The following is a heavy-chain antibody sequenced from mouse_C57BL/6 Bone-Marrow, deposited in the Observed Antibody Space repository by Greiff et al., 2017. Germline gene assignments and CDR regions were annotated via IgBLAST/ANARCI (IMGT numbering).Heavy chain of an antibody. CDR3: ARRWLLRYFDV. CDR1: GYTFTSYW. J-gene: IGHJ1*03. D-gene: IGHD2-3*01. Sequence: QVQLQQPGAELVMPGASVKLSCKASGYTFTSYWMHWVKQRPGQGLEWIGEIDPSDSYTNYNQKFKGKSTLTVDKSSSTAYMQLSSLTSEDSAVYDCARRWLLRYFDVWGTGTTVTVSS. CDR2: IDPSDSYT. V-gene: IGHV1-69*01.